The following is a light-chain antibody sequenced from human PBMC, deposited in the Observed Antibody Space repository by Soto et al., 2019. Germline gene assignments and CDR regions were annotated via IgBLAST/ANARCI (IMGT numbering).Light chain of an antibody. J-gene: IGKJ2*01. CDR3: QQYNNWSADT. CDR1: QCVSSH. Sequence: IVMTQSPATLSVSPGERANLSCRASQCVSSHLAWYQQKPGQAPRLLIYGASTRDTGIPARFIGSGSGTEFTRTISSLQSEDFAVYYCQQYNNWSADTFCQGIKLEI. CDR2: GAS. V-gene: IGKV3-15*01.